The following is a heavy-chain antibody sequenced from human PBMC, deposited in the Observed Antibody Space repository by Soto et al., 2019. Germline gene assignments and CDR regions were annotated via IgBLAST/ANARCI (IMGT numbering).Heavy chain of an antibody. V-gene: IGHV1-18*01. CDR3: ARGSDRFNWNDPWDY. CDR1: GYTFSSFS. Sequence: QVQLVQSGAEVKKPGASVKVSCKASGYTFSSFSIIWVRQAPGQGLEWLGWITSYNSQTRYAQKLQGRATLTTDTPTNTAYMELRSLKFDDTAVYYCARGSDRFNWNDPWDYWGQGTLVTVSS. J-gene: IGHJ4*02. CDR2: ITSYNSQT. D-gene: IGHD1-20*01.